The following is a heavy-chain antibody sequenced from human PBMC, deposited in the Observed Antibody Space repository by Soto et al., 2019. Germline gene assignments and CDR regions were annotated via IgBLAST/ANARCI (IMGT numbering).Heavy chain of an antibody. V-gene: IGHV4-59*01. CDR2: IYYSGST. CDR3: ARDIAAAGINWFDP. J-gene: IGHJ5*02. CDR1: GGSISSYY. Sequence: SETLSLTCTVSGGSISSYYWSWIRQPPGKGLEWIGYIYYSGSTNYTPPLKSRVTISVDTSKNQFSLKLSSVTAADTAVYYCARDIAAAGINWFDPWGEGTLVTVAS. D-gene: IGHD6-13*01.